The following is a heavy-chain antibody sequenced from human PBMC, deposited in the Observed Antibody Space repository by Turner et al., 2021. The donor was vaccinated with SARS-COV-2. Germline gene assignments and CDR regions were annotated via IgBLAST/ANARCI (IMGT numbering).Heavy chain of an antibody. CDR3: ASESVLRVLEWLSSGPYYGMDV. J-gene: IGHJ6*02. CDR1: GCSISSSSYY. V-gene: IGHV4-39*01. CDR2: IYYSGTT. Sequence: QLQLQESGPGLVKPSETLSLTCTVSGCSISSSSYYRGWIRQPPGKGLVWIGTIYYSGTTYYNPSLKSRVTISVDTSKNQFSLKLSSVTAADTAVYYCASESVLRVLEWLSSGPYYGMDVWGQGTTVTVSS. D-gene: IGHD3-3*01.